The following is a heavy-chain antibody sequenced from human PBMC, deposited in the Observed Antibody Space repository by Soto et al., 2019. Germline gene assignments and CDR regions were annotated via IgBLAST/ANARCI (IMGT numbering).Heavy chain of an antibody. Sequence: QVQLVQSGAEVKKPGSSVKVSCKASGGTFSNYAISWVRQAPGQGLEWVGGIIPIFGTTNFAQKFQGRVTITADESTTTAYMELSGLRSEDTAVYYCARDGGRDGYFGNCLDPWGQGTLVTVSS. CDR1: GGTFSNYA. D-gene: IGHD5-12*01. V-gene: IGHV1-69*12. CDR2: IIPIFGTT. CDR3: ARDGGRDGYFGNCLDP. J-gene: IGHJ5*02.